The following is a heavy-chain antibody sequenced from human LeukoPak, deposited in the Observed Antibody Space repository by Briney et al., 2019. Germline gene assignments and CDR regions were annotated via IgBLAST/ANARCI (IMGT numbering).Heavy chain of an antibody. CDR2: INHGGST. V-gene: IGHV4-34*01. Sequence: SETLSLTCAVYGGSFSGYFWTWIRQPPGKGLEWIGEINHGGSTNYNPSLKSRVTISVDTSKNQFFLKVSSVTAADTAVYYCARDSDTWYFDLWGRGTLVAVSS. CDR3: ARDSDTWYFDL. CDR1: GGSFSGYF. D-gene: IGHD1-26*01. J-gene: IGHJ2*01.